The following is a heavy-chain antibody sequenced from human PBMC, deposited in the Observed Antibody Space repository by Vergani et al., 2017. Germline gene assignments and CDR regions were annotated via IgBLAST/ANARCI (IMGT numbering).Heavy chain of an antibody. D-gene: IGHD6-13*01. CDR1: GGSISSYY. Sequence: QVQLQESGPGLVKPSETLSLTCTVSGGSISSYYWSWIRQPPGKGLEWIGYIYYSGSTNYNPSLKSRVTISVDTSKNQFSLKLSSVTAADTAVYYCARLEAIAAAGVMDVWGQGTTVTVSS. J-gene: IGHJ6*02. CDR2: IYYSGST. V-gene: IGHV4-59*01. CDR3: ARLEAIAAAGVMDV.